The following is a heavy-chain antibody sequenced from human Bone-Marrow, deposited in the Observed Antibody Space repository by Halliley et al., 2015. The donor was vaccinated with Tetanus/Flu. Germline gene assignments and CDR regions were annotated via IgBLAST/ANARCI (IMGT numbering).Heavy chain of an antibody. CDR3: ARPRRYCRGGSCDQAPDY. D-gene: IGHD2-15*01. CDR1: GLTVSSNY. J-gene: IGHJ4*02. Sequence: SLRLSCAASGLTVSSNYMTWVRQAPGKGLEWVSVIYSGGDTYYAESMEGRFTISRDNSKNTVYLQMNRLRVEDTAVYYCARPRRYCRGGSCDQAPDYWGQGTLVPVSS. CDR2: IYSGGDT. V-gene: IGHV3-53*01.